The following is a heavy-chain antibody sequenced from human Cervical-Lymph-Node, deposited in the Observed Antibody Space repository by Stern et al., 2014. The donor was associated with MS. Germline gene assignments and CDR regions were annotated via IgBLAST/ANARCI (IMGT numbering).Heavy chain of an antibody. CDR3: AKDLEMATHYYYYGMDV. CDR2: ISSDGSNK. Sequence: VQLVESGGGVVQPGRSLRLSCAASGFTFSSYGMHWVRQAPGKGLEWVAVISSDGSNKYYADSVKGRFTISRDNSKNTLYLQMNSLRAEDTAVYYCAKDLEMATHYYYYGMDVWGQGTTVTVSS. CDR1: GFTFSSYG. V-gene: IGHV3-30*18. J-gene: IGHJ6*02. D-gene: IGHD5-24*01.